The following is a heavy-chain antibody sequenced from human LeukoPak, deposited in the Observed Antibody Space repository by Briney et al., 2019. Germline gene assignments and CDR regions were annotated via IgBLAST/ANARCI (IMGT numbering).Heavy chain of an antibody. CDR3: TRALLRPVVPAANWFDP. D-gene: IGHD2-2*01. J-gene: IGHJ5*02. V-gene: IGHV3-49*03. CDR2: IRSKAYGGTT. Sequence: PGGSLRLSCTASGYTFGDYAMSWFRQAPGKGLEWVGFIRSKAYGGTTEYAASVKGRFTISRDDSKSIAYLQMNSLKTEDTAVYYCTRALLRPVVPAANWFDPWGQGTLVTVSS. CDR1: GYTFGDYA.